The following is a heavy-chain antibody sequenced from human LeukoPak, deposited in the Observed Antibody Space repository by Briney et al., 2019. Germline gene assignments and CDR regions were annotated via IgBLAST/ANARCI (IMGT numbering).Heavy chain of an antibody. CDR1: GFTFSSYG. CDR2: ISYDGSNK. CDR3: ARASVAPHDAFDI. V-gene: IGHV3-30*03. J-gene: IGHJ3*02. D-gene: IGHD2-21*01. Sequence: PGGSLRLSCAASGFTFSSYGMHWVRQAPGKGLEWVAVISYDGSNKYYADSVKGRFTISRDNSKNTLYLQMNSLRAEDTAVYYCARASVAPHDAFDIWGQGTMVTVSS.